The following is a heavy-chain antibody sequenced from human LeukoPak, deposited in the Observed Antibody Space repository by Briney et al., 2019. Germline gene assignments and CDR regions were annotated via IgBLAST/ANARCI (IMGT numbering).Heavy chain of an antibody. V-gene: IGHV3-23*01. J-gene: IGHJ6*03. CDR2: ISGSGGAT. D-gene: IGHD3-10*01. CDR3: ARSVGYGSGTYQKQYYYYYMDV. Sequence: GGSLRLSCAASGFTFNTYGMSWVRQAPGKGLEWVSGISGSGGATYYADSVKGRFTISRDDPHNTLYLQMNSLRAEDTAVYYCARSVGYGSGTYQKQYYYYYMDVWGKGTTVTISS. CDR1: GFTFNTYG.